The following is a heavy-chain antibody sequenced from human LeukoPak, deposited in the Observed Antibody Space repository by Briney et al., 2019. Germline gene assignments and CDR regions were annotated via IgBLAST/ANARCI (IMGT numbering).Heavy chain of an antibody. J-gene: IGHJ6*02. CDR1: GYSFSNYW. CDR2: VYPRDSDT. CDR3: ARLKDYDMDV. Sequence: GESLKISCKASGYSFSNYWIGWVRQVPGKGLEWMGIVYPRDSDTRFSPSFQGQVTISADKSINTAYLQWSSLKASDTAMYYCARLKDYDMDVWGQGTTVTVSS. V-gene: IGHV5-51*01.